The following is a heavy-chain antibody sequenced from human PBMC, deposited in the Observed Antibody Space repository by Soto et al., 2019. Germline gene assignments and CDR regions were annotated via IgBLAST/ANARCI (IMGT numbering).Heavy chain of an antibody. V-gene: IGHV3-21*06. Sequence: PGGSLRLSCAASGFTFTRYSMNWVRQAPGKGLDWVSSISSTTNYIYYRDSMKGRFTISRDNAKNSLYLEMNSLRAEDTAVYYCARESEDLTSNFDYWGQGTLVTVS. CDR2: ISSTTNYI. CDR3: ARESEDLTSNFDY. CDR1: GFTFTRYS. J-gene: IGHJ4*02.